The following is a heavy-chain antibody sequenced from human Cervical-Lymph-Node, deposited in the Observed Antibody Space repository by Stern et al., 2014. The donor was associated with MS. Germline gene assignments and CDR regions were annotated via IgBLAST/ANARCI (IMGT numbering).Heavy chain of an antibody. V-gene: IGHV4-4*07. CDR1: GGSISSYY. CDR3: ARWGAAAEDYYFGMDV. J-gene: IGHJ6*02. CDR2: IYTSVST. Sequence: QLQLQESGPGLVKHSETLSLTCTVSGGSISSYYWNWIRQSAGKGLEWIGRIYTSVSTNYNPSLKSRVTMSVDTSKNQFSLKLNSVTAADTAVYYCARWGAAAEDYYFGMDVWGQGTTVTVSS. D-gene: IGHD6-13*01.